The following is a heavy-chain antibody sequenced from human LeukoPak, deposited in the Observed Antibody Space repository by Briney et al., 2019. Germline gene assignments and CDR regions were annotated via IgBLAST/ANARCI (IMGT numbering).Heavy chain of an antibody. CDR3: AREYCSITSCYGYFDY. J-gene: IGHJ4*02. CDR2: INHSGST. CDR1: GGSFSDYY. D-gene: IGHD2-2*01. Sequence: PSETLSLTCAVYGGSFSDYYWSWIRQPPGKGLEWIGEINHSGSTNYKPSLKSRVTISVDTSKNQFSLKLSSVTAADTAVYHCAREYCSITSCYGYFDYWGQGTLVTVSS. V-gene: IGHV4-34*01.